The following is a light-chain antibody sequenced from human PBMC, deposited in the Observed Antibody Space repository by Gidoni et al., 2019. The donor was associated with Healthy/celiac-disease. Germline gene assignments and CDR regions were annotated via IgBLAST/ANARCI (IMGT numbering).Light chain of an antibody. CDR3: QAWDSSTVV. Sequence: SYELTQPPSVSVSPGHTASITCSGDKLGDKYACWYQQKPGQSPVLVIYKDSQRPSGIPERFSGSNSGNTATLTIRGTQAIDEADYYCQAWDSSTVVFGGGTKLTVL. CDR1: KLGDKY. J-gene: IGLJ2*01. V-gene: IGLV3-1*01. CDR2: KDS.